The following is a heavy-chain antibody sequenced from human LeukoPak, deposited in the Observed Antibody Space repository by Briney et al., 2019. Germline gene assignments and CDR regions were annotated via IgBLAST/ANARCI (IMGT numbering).Heavy chain of an antibody. V-gene: IGHV1-46*01. CDR1: GYTFTSYY. J-gene: IGHJ5*02. CDR3: ARGTGIAAAALLGLDP. CDR2: INPSGGST. Sequence: ASVKVSCKASGYTFTSYYMHWVRQAPGQGLEWMGIINPSGGSTSYAQKFQGRVTMTRDMSTSTVYMELSSLRSEDTAVYYCARGTGIAAAALLGLDPWGQGTLVTVSS. D-gene: IGHD6-13*01.